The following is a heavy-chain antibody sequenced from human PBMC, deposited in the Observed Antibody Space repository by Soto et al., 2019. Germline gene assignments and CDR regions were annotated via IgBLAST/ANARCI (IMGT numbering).Heavy chain of an antibody. CDR3: ARHGTVSYFDY. J-gene: IGHJ4*02. D-gene: IGHD4-17*01. CDR2: IYYSGST. Sequence: QLQLQESGPGLVKPSETLSLTCTVSGGSISSSSYYWGWIRQPPGKGLEWIGSIYYSGSTYYNPSLKSRVTISVDTSKNQFSLKLSSVTAADTAVYYCARHGTVSYFDYWGQGTLVTVSS. V-gene: IGHV4-39*01. CDR1: GGSISSSSYY.